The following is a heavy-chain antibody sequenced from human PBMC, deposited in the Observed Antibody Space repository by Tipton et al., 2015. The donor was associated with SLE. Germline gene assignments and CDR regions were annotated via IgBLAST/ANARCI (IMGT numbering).Heavy chain of an antibody. J-gene: IGHJ4*02. CDR3: ARGRVSSTYYLHVNLDF. CDR1: GVSIGSGGYY. D-gene: IGHD3-22*01. CDR2: IYYSGTS. V-gene: IGHV4-31*03. Sequence: TLSLTCSVSGVSIGSGGYYWSWIRQHPGQGLEYIGYIYYSGTSYCIPSLKSRVTISVDTSKNQFSLRLSSVTAADTAVYYCARGRVSSTYYLHVNLDFWGQGTLVTVSS.